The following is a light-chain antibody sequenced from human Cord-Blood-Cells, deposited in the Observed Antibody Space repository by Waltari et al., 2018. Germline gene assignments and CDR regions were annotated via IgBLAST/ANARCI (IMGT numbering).Light chain of an antibody. Sequence: QSALTQPASVSGSPGQSITISCTGTSSDVGSYKLVSWYQQHPGKAPKLMIYEGSKRPSGVFNRFSGSKSGNTASLTISGLQAEDEADYYCCSYAGSSTLVVFGGGTKLTVL. CDR2: EGS. V-gene: IGLV2-23*01. CDR3: CSYAGSSTLVV. CDR1: SSDVGSYKL. J-gene: IGLJ3*02.